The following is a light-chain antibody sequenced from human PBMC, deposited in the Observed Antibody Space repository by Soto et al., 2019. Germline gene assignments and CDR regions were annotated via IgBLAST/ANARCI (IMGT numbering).Light chain of an antibody. CDR3: KQRSKWPPWT. J-gene: IGKJ1*01. CDR2: DAS. CDR1: QRVNTH. Sequence: SLATVSVTPGERATFSCRASQRVNTHLAWYQLKPGQAPRLLVYDASNRATGIPARFSGSGSGTDFILTISSLEPEDFGIYYCKQRSKWPPWTFGQGT. V-gene: IGKV3-11*01.